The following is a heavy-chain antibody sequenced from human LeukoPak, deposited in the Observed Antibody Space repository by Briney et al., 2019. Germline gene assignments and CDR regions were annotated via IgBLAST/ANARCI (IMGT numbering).Heavy chain of an antibody. V-gene: IGHV4-39*01. CDR1: GGSISSNTYF. J-gene: IGHJ5*02. CDR2: IRYSGST. D-gene: IGHD5/OR15-5a*01. CDR3: ATSDTVSTYNWFDP. Sequence: SWTLSLTCNVSGGSISSNTYFWGWIRRPPGKGLEWIGSIRYSGSTYYNPSLKSRVTISVDTSKNQFSLNLSYLTAADTAVYYCATSDTVSTYNWFDPWGQGTLVTVS.